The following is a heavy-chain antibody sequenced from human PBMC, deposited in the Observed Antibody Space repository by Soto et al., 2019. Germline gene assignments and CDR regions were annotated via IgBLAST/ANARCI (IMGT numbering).Heavy chain of an antibody. J-gene: IGHJ4*02. V-gene: IGHV3-7*01. Sequence: PGGSMRLSCAASGYTLSIYAISWARQAPGKGLEWVANIKQDGSEKYYVDSVKGRFTISRDNAKNSLYLQMNSLRAEDTAVYYCARETDDYITDYWGQGTLVTVSS. D-gene: IGHD4-4*01. CDR3: ARETDDYITDY. CDR2: IKQDGSEK. CDR1: GYTLSIYA.